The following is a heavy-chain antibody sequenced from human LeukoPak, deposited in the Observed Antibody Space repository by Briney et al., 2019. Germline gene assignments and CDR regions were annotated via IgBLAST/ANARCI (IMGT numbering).Heavy chain of an antibody. CDR2: ISSSSSYI. J-gene: IGHJ4*02. CDR1: GFTFSSYA. V-gene: IGHV3-21*01. CDR3: ARGYTAYDSSGI. D-gene: IGHD3-22*01. Sequence: GGSLRLSCAASGFTFSSYAMSWVRQAPGKGLEWVSSISSSSSYIYYADSVKGRFTISRDNAKNSLYLQMNSLRAEDTAVYYCARGYTAYDSSGIWGQGTLVTVSS.